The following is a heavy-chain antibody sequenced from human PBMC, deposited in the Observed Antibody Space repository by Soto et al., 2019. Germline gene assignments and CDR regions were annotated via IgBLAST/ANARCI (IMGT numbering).Heavy chain of an antibody. CDR3: ARQGSWPYYYYGLDV. J-gene: IGHJ6*02. CDR2: ISTYNGDT. CDR1: GYTFTTSG. Sequence: QVQLVQSGPEVRKPGASVKVSCEASGYTFTTSGISWVRQVPGQGLEWMGWISTYNGDTNSAQNFQGRVLMTADTSTGTAYMELMSLNSDVTAVYYCARQGSWPYYYYGLDVWGQGTTVTVSS. V-gene: IGHV1-18*01. D-gene: IGHD1-26*01.